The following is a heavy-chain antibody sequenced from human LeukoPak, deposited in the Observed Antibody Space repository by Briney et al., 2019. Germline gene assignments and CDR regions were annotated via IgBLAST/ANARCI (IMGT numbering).Heavy chain of an antibody. CDR2: ISSSGSTI. D-gene: IGHD5-12*01. V-gene: IGHV3-11*01. Sequence: GGSLRLSCAASGFTFSDYYMSWIRQAPGKGLEWVSFISSSGSTIYYADSVKGRFTISRDNAKNSLYLQMNSLRAEDTAVYYCAREGIPGYSGYDWRVDYWGRGTLVTVSS. CDR3: AREGIPGYSGYDWRVDY. J-gene: IGHJ4*02. CDR1: GFTFSDYY.